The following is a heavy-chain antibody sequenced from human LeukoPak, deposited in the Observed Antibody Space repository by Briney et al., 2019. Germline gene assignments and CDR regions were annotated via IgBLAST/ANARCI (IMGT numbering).Heavy chain of an antibody. CDR1: GFTFSSYA. D-gene: IGHD3-10*01. J-gene: IGHJ4*02. V-gene: IGHV3-23*01. CDR3: GKAVRGDASDY. CDR2: ISGSGYST. Sequence: PGGSLRLSCAASGFTFSSYAMSWVRQAPGKGLEWVSGISGSGYSTHYADSVKGRFTISSDNSNNTPSLQMNSLRAENAAVYCCGKAVRGDASDYWGQGTLVTVSS.